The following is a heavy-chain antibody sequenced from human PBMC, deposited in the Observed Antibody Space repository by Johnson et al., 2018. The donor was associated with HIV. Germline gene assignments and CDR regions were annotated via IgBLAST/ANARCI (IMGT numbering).Heavy chain of an antibody. Sequence: VQLVESGGGVVQPGRSLRLSCAASGFTVSSNYMSWVRQAPGKGLEWVSAISDSGSTYYADSVKGRFTISRDNSKNTLYLQMNSLRAEDTAVYYCATGLSRWERHPLSAFDIWGQGTMVTVSS. CDR3: ATGLSRWERHPLSAFDI. D-gene: IGHD4-23*01. CDR1: GFTVSSNY. V-gene: IGHV3-66*02. CDR2: ISDSGST. J-gene: IGHJ3*02.